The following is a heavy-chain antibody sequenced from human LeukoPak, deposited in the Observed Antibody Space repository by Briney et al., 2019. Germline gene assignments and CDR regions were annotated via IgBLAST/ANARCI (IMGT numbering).Heavy chain of an antibody. CDR1: GGSVSDYY. D-gene: IGHD7-27*01. CDR2: IYYTGSS. V-gene: IGHV4-59*02. J-gene: IGHJ4*01. CDR3: ASRKLGNDY. Sequence: SEILSLTCTVSGGSVSDYYWSWIRQSPGKGLEWIGYIYYTGSSSYNPSLRSRVTISADTSKNQFSLKLSSVTAADTAVYYCASRKLGNDYWGQGTLVTVSS.